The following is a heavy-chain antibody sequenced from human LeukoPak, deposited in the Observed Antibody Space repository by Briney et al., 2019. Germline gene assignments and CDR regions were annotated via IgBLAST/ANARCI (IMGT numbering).Heavy chain of an antibody. Sequence: ASVKVSCKASGYTFTSYGISWVRQAPGQGLEWMGWISAYNGNTNYAQKLQGRVTMTTDTSTSTAYMELRSLRSDDTAVYYCARDRGGVDIVLMVYAMGYFDYWGQGTLVTVSS. CDR1: GYTFTSYG. V-gene: IGHV1-18*01. CDR2: ISAYNGNT. D-gene: IGHD2-8*01. J-gene: IGHJ4*02. CDR3: ARDRGGVDIVLMVYAMGYFDY.